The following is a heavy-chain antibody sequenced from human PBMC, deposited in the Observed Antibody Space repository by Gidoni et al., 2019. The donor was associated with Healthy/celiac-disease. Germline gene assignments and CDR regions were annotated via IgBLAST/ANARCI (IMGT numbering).Heavy chain of an antibody. CDR1: GFSLSTSGVG. CDR3: AHRRIAAAFDY. Sequence: QITLKESGPTLVKPTQTLPLTCTFSGFSLSTSGVGVGWIRQPPGKALEWLALIYWNDDKRYSPSLKSRLTITKDTSKNQVVLTMTNMDPVDTATYYCAHRRIAAAFDYWGQGTLVTVSS. D-gene: IGHD6-13*01. CDR2: IYWNDDK. J-gene: IGHJ4*02. V-gene: IGHV2-5*01.